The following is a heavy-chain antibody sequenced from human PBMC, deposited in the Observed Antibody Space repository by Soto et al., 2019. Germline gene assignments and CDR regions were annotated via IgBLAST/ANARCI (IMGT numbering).Heavy chain of an antibody. CDR2: ISYDGSNK. CDR3: ARSQLELTYYYYGMDV. D-gene: IGHD1-7*01. V-gene: IGHV3-30-3*01. J-gene: IGHJ6*02. Sequence: AGGSLRLSCAASGFTFSSYAMHWVRQAPGKGLEWVAVISYDGSNKYYADSVKGRFTISRDNSKNTLYLQMNSLRAEDTAVYYCARSQLELTYYYYGMDVWGQGTTVTVSS. CDR1: GFTFSSYA.